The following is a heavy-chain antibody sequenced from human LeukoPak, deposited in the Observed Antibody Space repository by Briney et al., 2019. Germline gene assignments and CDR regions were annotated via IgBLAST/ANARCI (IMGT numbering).Heavy chain of an antibody. CDR3: AISKPPRHYDFWSGSMDV. J-gene: IGHJ6*02. V-gene: IGHV4-34*01. CDR2: INHSGST. D-gene: IGHD3-3*01. CDR1: GGSFSGYY. Sequence: PSETLSLTCAVYGGSFSGYYWSWIRQPPGKGLEWIGQINHSGSTNYNPSLKSRVTISVDTSKNQFSLKLSSVTAADTAVYYCAISKPPRHYDFWSGSMDVWGQGTTVTVSS.